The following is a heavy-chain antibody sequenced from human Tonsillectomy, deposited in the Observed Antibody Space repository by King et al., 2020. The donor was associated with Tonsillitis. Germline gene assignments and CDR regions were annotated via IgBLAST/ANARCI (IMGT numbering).Heavy chain of an antibody. CDR1: GGSISSYY. CDR2: IYYSGST. D-gene: IGHD3-22*01. V-gene: IGHV4-59*08. Sequence: QLQESGPGLVKPSETLSLTCTVSGGSISSYYWSWLRQPPGEGLEWIGYIYYSGSTNYNPSLKSRVTISVDTSKNQFSLKLSSVTAADTAVYYCARIPASKYYYDSSGYFFDYWGQGTLVTVSS. CDR3: ARIPASKYYYDSSGYFFDY. J-gene: IGHJ4*02.